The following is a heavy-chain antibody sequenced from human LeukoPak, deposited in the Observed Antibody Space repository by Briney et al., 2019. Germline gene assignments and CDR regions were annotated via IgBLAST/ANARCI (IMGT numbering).Heavy chain of an antibody. CDR3: ARGAGYNYPYYFDY. V-gene: IGHV3-30*07. D-gene: IGHD5-24*01. Sequence: ISYDGSNKYYADSVKGRFTISRDNSKNTLYLQMNSLRAEDTAVYYCARGAGYNYPYYFDYWGQGTLVTVSS. CDR2: ISYDGSNK. J-gene: IGHJ4*02.